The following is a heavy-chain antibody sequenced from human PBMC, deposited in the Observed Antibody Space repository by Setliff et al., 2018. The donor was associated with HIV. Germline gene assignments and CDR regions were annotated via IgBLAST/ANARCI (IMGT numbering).Heavy chain of an antibody. CDR1: GYTFTSYY. CDR3: ARVQTMAVAGTQYYYMDV. J-gene: IGHJ6*03. CDR2: INPSGGST. Sequence: ASVKVSCKASGYTFTSYYLHWVRQAPGQGLEWMGIINPSGGSTTYAQKFQGRVSIARDTSASTDYMELSSLRSEDTAVYYCARVQTMAVAGTQYYYMDVWGKGTTVTVSS. V-gene: IGHV1-46*01. D-gene: IGHD6-19*01.